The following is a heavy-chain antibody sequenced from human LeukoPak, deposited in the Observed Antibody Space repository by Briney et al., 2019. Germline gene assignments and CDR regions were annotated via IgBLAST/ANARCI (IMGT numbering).Heavy chain of an antibody. CDR3: ARRPYGESNWFDP. CDR2: IYYSGST. CDR1: GGSISSSSYC. J-gene: IGHJ5*02. D-gene: IGHD4-17*01. V-gene: IGHV4-39*01. Sequence: SETLSLTCTVSGGSISSSSYCWGWIRQPPGKGLEWIGSIYYSGSTYYNPSLKSRVTISVDTSKNQFSLKLSSVTAADTAVYYCARRPYGESNWFDPWGQGTLVTVSS.